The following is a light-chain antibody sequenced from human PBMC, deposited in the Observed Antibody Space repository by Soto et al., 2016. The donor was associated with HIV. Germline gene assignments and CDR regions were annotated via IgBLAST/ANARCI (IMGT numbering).Light chain of an antibody. CDR2: QDS. CDR1: TLGNKY. J-gene: IGLJ2*01. CDR3: QAYDSSAVV. V-gene: IGLV3-1*01. Sequence: SFDLTQPPSVSVSPGQTASITCSGDTLGNKYVSWHQQKTGQSPVLVLYQDSRRPSGMSERFSGSNSGNTATLTISGTQPLDEADYYCQAYDSSAVVFGGGTKLTVL.